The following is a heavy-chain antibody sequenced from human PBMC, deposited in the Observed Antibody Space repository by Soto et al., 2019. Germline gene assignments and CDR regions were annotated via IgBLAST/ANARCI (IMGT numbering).Heavy chain of an antibody. Sequence: PGGSLRLSCAASGFTFSSYGMHWVRQAPGXGLEXXAVISYDGSNKYYADSVKGRFTISRDNSKNTLYLQMNSLRAEDTAVYYCAKEWYSNYARPYGMDVWGQGTTVTVSS. V-gene: IGHV3-30*18. CDR2: ISYDGSNK. CDR1: GFTFSSYG. D-gene: IGHD4-4*01. CDR3: AKEWYSNYARPYGMDV. J-gene: IGHJ6*02.